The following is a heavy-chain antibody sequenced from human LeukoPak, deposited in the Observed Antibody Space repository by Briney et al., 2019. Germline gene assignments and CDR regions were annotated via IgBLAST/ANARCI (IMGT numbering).Heavy chain of an antibody. CDR3: ARGGADYYDSSGYYPLGDY. CDR1: GDTISDYY. V-gene: IGHV4-4*07. D-gene: IGHD3-22*01. Sequence: SETLSLTCFVYGDTISDYYWSWIRQPAGKGLEWIGRIYTSGSTKYNPSLKSRVTISVDTSKNQFSLKLSSVTAADTAVYYCARGGADYYDSSGYYPLGDYWGQGTLVTVSS. CDR2: IYTSGST. J-gene: IGHJ4*02.